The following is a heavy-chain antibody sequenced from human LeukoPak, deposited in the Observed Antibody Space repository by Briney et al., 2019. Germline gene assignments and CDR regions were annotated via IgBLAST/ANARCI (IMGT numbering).Heavy chain of an antibody. J-gene: IGHJ6*03. Sequence: ASVKVSCKSSGGTFSSYAHSWERQAPGQGLEWVGGIIPIFGTANYAHKFQGKVPITVDESKCTAYMELNSLRSEDAAVYYCARGGAIFGVVKHYYYYMDVWGKGTTVTVSS. CDR3: ARGGAIFGVVKHYYYYMDV. V-gene: IGHV1-69*13. D-gene: IGHD3-3*01. CDR2: IIPIFGTA. CDR1: GGTFSSYA.